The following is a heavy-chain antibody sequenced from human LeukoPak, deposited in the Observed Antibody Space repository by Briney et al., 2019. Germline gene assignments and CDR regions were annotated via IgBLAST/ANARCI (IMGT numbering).Heavy chain of an antibody. J-gene: IGHJ5*02. CDR1: GFTFSGYS. D-gene: IGHD3-3*01. Sequence: PGGSLRLSCAASGFTFSGYSMNWVRQAPGKGLEWVSSISSSSIYIYYADSVEGRFTVSRDNARNSLYLQMNSLRAEDTAVYYCARKSTEDMSGSHFGWYFYSSWGQGALVTVSS. V-gene: IGHV3-21*04. CDR3: ARKSTEDMSGSHFGWYFYSS. CDR2: ISSSSIYI.